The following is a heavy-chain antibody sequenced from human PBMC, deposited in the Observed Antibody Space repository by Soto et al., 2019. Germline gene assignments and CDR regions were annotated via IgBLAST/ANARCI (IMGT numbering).Heavy chain of an antibody. Sequence: GESLKISCKGSGYSFTSYWIGWVRQMPGKGLEWMGIIYPGDSDTRYSPSFQGQVTISADKSISTAYLQWSSLKASDTAMYYCARQGAGYCTNGVCYVFDYWGQGTLVTVSS. CDR2: IYPGDSDT. D-gene: IGHD2-8*01. CDR3: ARQGAGYCTNGVCYVFDY. V-gene: IGHV5-51*01. CDR1: GYSFTSYW. J-gene: IGHJ4*02.